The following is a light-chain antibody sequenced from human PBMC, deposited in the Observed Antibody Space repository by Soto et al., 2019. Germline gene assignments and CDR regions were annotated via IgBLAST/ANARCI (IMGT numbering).Light chain of an antibody. J-gene: IGKJ1*01. V-gene: IGKV1-5*03. CDR1: QTISSW. CDR3: QHYNSYSEA. Sequence: DIQMTQSASTLSGSVGDRVTITCRASQTISSWLAWYQQKPGKAPKLLIYKASTLKGGVPSRFSGSGSGTEFTLTISSLQPDDFATYYCQHYNSYSEAFGQGTKVDIK. CDR2: KAS.